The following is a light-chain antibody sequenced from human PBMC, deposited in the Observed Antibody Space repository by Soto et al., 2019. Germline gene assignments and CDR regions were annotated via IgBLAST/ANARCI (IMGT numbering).Light chain of an antibody. Sequence: QSALTQPASVSGSPGQSITISCTGTSSDVGGYNYVSWYQHHPGKAPKLMIYDVSNRPSGVSNRFSGSKSGNTASLTISGLQAEDEADYYCSSYTSTNPVIFGGGTKLT. J-gene: IGLJ2*01. CDR1: SSDVGGYNY. V-gene: IGLV2-14*03. CDR2: DVS. CDR3: SSYTSTNPVI.